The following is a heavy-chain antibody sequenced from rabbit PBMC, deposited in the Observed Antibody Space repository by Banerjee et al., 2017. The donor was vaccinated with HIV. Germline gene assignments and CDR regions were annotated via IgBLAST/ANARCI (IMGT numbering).Heavy chain of an antibody. D-gene: IGHD4-1*01. J-gene: IGHJ4*01. Sequence: QSLEESGGDLVKPGASLTLTCTASGFTISSYFMSWVRQAPGKGLEWIACINTSSGNTVYASWAKGRFTISKTSSTTVTLQMTSLTAADTATYFCARDLAGVIGWNFNLWGQGTLVTVS. CDR2: INTSSGNT. V-gene: IGHV1S40*01. CDR1: GFTISSYF. CDR3: ARDLAGVIGWNFNL.